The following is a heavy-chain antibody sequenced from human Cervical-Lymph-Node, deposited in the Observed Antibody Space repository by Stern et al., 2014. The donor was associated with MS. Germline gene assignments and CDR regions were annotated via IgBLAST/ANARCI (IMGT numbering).Heavy chain of an antibody. V-gene: IGHV4-61*02. J-gene: IGHJ5*02. D-gene: IGHD3-22*01. CDR2: IYTSGST. CDR3: AREVVVADNNWFDP. Sequence: QLQLQESGPGLVKPSQTLSLTCTVSGGSISSGSYYWSWIRQPAGKGLEWIGRIYTSGSTKYNPSLKVRFTISVEMSKSQYSLKWTSVTAADTAVYYCAREVVVADNNWFDPWGQGTLVTVSS. CDR1: GGSISSGSYY.